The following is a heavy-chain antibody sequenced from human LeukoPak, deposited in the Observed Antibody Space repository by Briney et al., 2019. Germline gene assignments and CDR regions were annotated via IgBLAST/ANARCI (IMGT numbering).Heavy chain of an antibody. J-gene: IGHJ6*03. CDR1: GFTFSSYA. CDR2: ISGSGGST. V-gene: IGHV3-23*01. CDR3: AREQNYDFWSGEAYYYYYYYMDV. Sequence: GGSLRLSCAASGFTFSSYAMSWVRQAPGKGLEWVSAISGSGGSTYYADSVKGRFTISRDNAKNSLYLQMNSLRAEDTAVYYCAREQNYDFWSGEAYYYYYYYMDVWGKGTTVTVSS. D-gene: IGHD3-3*01.